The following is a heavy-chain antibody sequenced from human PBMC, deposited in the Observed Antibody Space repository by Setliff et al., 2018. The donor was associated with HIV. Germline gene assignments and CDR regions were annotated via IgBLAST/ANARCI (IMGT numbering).Heavy chain of an antibody. CDR2: ISGDTFNT. V-gene: IGHV3-23*01. CDR3: AKDIDLGRANSYYYMDV. D-gene: IGHD7-27*01. J-gene: IGHJ6*03. Sequence: GGSLRLSCTTSGFTFSSHAMSWVRQAPGKGLQWVSGISGDTFNTYTADSVKGRFTISRDNSRNTLYLQMNNLRAEDSGIYYCAKDIDLGRANSYYYMDVWGKGTTVTVSS. CDR1: GFTFSSHA.